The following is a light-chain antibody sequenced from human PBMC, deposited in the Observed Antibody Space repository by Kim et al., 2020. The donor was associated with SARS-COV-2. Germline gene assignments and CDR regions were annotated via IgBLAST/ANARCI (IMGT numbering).Light chain of an antibody. CDR3: QTWDSSVV. CDR1: KLGDEY. CDR2: QDD. Sequence: VSVSPGQPASITCSGDKLGDEYTTWYQQKPGQSPVLVIYQDDKRPSGIPERFSGSNSGNTATLTIGGTQAMDEADYYCQTWDSSVVFGGGTQLTVL. J-gene: IGLJ2*01. V-gene: IGLV3-1*01.